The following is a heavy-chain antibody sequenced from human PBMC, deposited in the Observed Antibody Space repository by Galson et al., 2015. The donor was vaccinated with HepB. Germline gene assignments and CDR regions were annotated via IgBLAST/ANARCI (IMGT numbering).Heavy chain of an antibody. D-gene: IGHD3-10*01. Sequence: SLRLSCAASGFTFSDYSMSWIRQAPGKGLEWVSYISSSSSYTIYADSLKGRFTISRANAKNSLYLQMNSLGAEDTAVYYCATEGILWFGELLGAFDIWGQGTMVTVSS. CDR1: GFTFSDYS. CDR3: ATEGILWFGELLGAFDI. V-gene: IGHV3-11*06. J-gene: IGHJ3*02. CDR2: ISSSSSYT.